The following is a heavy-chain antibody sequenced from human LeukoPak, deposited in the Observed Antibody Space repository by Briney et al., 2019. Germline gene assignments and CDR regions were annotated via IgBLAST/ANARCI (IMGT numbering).Heavy chain of an antibody. V-gene: IGHV4-59*01. Sequence: SETLSLTCIVSYVSISSYYWSWIRQPPGKGLEWIGQIYSSGITNYSPSLKSRVTISVDTSKNQFSLKLSSVTAADTAVYYCAREEPFGSLGYWGQGTLVTVSS. J-gene: IGHJ4*02. CDR2: IYSSGIT. D-gene: IGHD3-10*01. CDR1: YVSISSYY. CDR3: AREEPFGSLGY.